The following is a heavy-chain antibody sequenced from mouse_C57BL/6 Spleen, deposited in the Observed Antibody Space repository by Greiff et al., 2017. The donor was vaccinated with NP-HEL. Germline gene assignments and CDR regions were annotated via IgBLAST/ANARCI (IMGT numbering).Heavy chain of an antibody. V-gene: IGHV1-80*01. CDR3: ARPHYDYDEGYFDV. D-gene: IGHD2-4*01. CDR2: IYSGDGDT. CDR1: GYAFSSYW. J-gene: IGHJ1*03. Sequence: VQLQQSGAELVKPGASVKISCKASGYAFSSYWMNWVKQRPGKGLEWIGQIYSGDGDTNYNGKFKGKATLTADKSSSTAYMQLSSLTSEDSAVYFCARPHYDYDEGYFDVWGTGTTVTVSS.